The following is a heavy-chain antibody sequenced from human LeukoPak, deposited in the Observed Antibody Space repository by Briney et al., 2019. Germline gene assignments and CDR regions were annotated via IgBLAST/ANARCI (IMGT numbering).Heavy chain of an antibody. D-gene: IGHD3-10*01. CDR3: STDQGYGSGSYYWFDP. CDR1: GFTFSSYG. CDR2: ISYDGSNK. J-gene: IGHJ5*02. V-gene: IGHV3-30*03. Sequence: GGSLRLSCAASGFTFSSYGMHWVRQAPGKGLEWVAVISYDGSNKYYADSVKGRFTISRDNSKNTLYLQMNSLKTEDTAVYYCSTDQGYGSGSYYWFDPWGQGTLVTVSS.